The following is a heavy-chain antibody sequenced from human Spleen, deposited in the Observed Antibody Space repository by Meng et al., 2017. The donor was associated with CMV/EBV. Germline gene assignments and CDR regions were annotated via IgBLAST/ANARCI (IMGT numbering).Heavy chain of an antibody. Sequence: GGSLRLSCAASGFTFSSYAMHWVRQAPGKGLECVAVISYDGSNKYYADSVKGRFTISRDNSRNSLYLQMISLRVEDTAVYYCAKVARAGSSSWFDSWGQGTLVTVSS. V-gene: IGHV3-30-3*01. CDR2: ISYDGSNK. CDR1: GFTFSSYA. CDR3: AKVARAGSSSWFDS. D-gene: IGHD6-13*01. J-gene: IGHJ5*01.